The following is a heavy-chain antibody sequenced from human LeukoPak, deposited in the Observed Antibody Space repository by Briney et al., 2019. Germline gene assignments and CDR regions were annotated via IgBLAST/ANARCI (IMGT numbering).Heavy chain of an antibody. V-gene: IGHV1-8*01. J-gene: IGHJ6*02. Sequence: GASVKVSCKASGYTFTSYDINWVRQATGQGLEWMGWMNPNSGNTGYAQKFQGRVTMTRNTSISTAYMELCSLRSEDTAVYYCARDYCSSTSCYTGTGDYYYGMDVWGQGTTVTVSS. CDR3: ARDYCSSTSCYTGTGDYYYGMDV. CDR1: GYTFTSYD. D-gene: IGHD2-2*02. CDR2: MNPNSGNT.